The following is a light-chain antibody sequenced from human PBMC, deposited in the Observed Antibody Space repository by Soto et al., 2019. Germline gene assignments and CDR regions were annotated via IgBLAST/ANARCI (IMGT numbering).Light chain of an antibody. CDR2: GAS. J-gene: IGKJ2*01. Sequence: EVVLTQSPGTLSLSPGERATLSCRASQSLDSTYLAWDQQKPGQSPRLVIYGASRRATGIPDRFSGSGSGTDFTLTIGRLEPEDFAVYYCQRSGSAPPYIFGAGTRLDIK. CDR3: QRSGSAPPYI. CDR1: QSLDSTY. V-gene: IGKV3-20*01.